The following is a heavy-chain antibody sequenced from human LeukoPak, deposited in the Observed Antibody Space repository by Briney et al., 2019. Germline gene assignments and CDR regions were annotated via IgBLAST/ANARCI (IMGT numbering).Heavy chain of an antibody. Sequence: PSETLSLTCTVSGGSISSSSYYWGWIRQPPGKGLEWIGSIYYSGSTNYNPSLKSRVTISVDTSKNQFSLKLSSVTAADTAVYYCARGPNWGPYYYYGMDVWGQGTTVTVSS. CDR1: GGSISSSSYY. CDR2: IYYSGST. CDR3: ARGPNWGPYYYYGMDV. D-gene: IGHD7-27*01. V-gene: IGHV4-39*07. J-gene: IGHJ6*02.